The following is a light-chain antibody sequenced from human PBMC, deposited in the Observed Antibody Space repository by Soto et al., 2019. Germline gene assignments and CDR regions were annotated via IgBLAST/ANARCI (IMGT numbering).Light chain of an antibody. CDR3: SSYTSSSTLVI. CDR1: SSDVGAYNY. CDR2: EVS. V-gene: IGLV2-14*01. J-gene: IGLJ2*01. Sequence: QSALTQPASVSGSPGQSITISCTGTSSDVGAYNYVSWYQQHPGKAPKVMIYEVSNRPSGVSNRFSGSKSGNTASLTISGVQAEDEADYYCSSYTSSSTLVIFGGGTKLTVL.